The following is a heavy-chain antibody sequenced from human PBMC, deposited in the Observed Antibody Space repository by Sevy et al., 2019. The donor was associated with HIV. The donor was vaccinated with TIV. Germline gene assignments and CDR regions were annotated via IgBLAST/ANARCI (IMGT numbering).Heavy chain of an antibody. Sequence: GGSLRLSCAASGFTFSSYGMHWVRQAPGKGLEWVAVISYDGSNKYYADSVKGRFTISGDNYKNTLYLQMNSLRAEDTAVYYCAKEKAAAGTLYGMDVWGQGTTVTVSS. J-gene: IGHJ6*02. CDR1: GFTFSSYG. CDR2: ISYDGSNK. V-gene: IGHV3-30*18. CDR3: AKEKAAAGTLYGMDV. D-gene: IGHD6-13*01.